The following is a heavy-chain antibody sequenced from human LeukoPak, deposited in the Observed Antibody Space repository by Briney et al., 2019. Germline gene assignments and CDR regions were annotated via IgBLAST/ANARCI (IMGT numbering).Heavy chain of an antibody. CDR1: GFTFSSYA. D-gene: IGHD3-22*01. CDR2: ISGSGGST. Sequence: GGSLRLSRAASGFTFSSYAMSWVRQAPGKGLAWVSAISGSGGSTYYADPVKGRFTISRDNSKNTLYLQMNSLRAEDTAVYYCAKGDCMIVEGDFDYWGQGTLVTVSS. V-gene: IGHV3-23*01. J-gene: IGHJ4*02. CDR3: AKGDCMIVEGDFDY.